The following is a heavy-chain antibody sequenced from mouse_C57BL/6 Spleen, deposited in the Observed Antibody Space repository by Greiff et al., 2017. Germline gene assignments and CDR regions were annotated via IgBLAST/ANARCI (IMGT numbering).Heavy chain of an antibody. D-gene: IGHD2-1*01. V-gene: IGHV1-62-2*01. CDR3: ARHGSVYYGNYVPFAY. CDR1: GYTFTEYT. J-gene: IGHJ3*01. Sequence: VKLQESGAELVKPGASVKLSCKASGYTFTEYTIHWVKQRSGQGLEWIGWFYPGSGSIKYNEKFKDKATLTADKSSSTVYMELSRLTSEDSAVYFCARHGSVYYGNYVPFAYWGQGTLVTVSA. CDR2: FYPGSGSI.